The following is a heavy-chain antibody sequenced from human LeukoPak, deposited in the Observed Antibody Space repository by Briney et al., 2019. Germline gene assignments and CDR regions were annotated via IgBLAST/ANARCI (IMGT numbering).Heavy chain of an antibody. CDR3: AKTNGYYSD. Sequence: GVSLRLSHAAAGFTFSNYGMNQTRQEQGIGPELVSCICGSGGTTYYAGSVKCRCTIRRDNSKNSLSLQGGSLRAEDTAVYSCAKTNGYYSDWGQGTRVTVSS. CDR2: ICGSGGTT. CDR1: GFTFSNYG. V-gene: IGHV3-23*01. D-gene: IGHD3-22*01. J-gene: IGHJ4*02.